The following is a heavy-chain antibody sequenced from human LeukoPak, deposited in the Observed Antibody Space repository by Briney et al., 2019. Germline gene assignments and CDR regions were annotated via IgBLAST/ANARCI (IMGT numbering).Heavy chain of an antibody. CDR3: AKALWGATTVPDYYMDV. J-gene: IGHJ6*03. CDR2: IYSGGST. V-gene: IGHV3-53*01. Sequence: GGSLRLSCAASGFTVSRNYMSWVRQAPGKGLDWVSVIYSGGSTYYADSVKGRFTISRDNSKNTLYLQMNSLRAEDTAVYYCAKALWGATTVPDYYMDVWGKGTTVTVSS. CDR1: GFTVSRNY. D-gene: IGHD4-17*01.